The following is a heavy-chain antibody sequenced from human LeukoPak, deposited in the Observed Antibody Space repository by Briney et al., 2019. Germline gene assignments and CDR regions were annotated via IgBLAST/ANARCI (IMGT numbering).Heavy chain of an antibody. J-gene: IGHJ2*01. Sequence: ASVTVSCKASGGTFSSYAISWVRQAPGQGLEWMGRIIPILGIANYAQKFQGRVTITADKSTSTAYMELSSLRSEDTAVYYCARGSGVRGAAHWYFDLWGRGTLVTVSS. CDR2: IIPILGIA. V-gene: IGHV1-69*04. D-gene: IGHD3-10*01. CDR1: GGTFSSYA. CDR3: ARGSGVRGAAHWYFDL.